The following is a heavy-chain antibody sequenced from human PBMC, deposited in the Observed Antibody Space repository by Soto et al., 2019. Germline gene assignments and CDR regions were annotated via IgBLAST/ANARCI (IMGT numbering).Heavy chain of an antibody. D-gene: IGHD2-2*01. J-gene: IGHJ4*02. CDR1: GDTFNNYV. Sequence: QVQLVQSGAEVKKPGSSVKVSCKASGDTFNNYVVNWVRQAPGQGLEWLGGILPIFATANYAQKFQGRVMITADKSTSKAYMELTSLRSEDTAVYYCAGRCDSTTCLGHFDYWGQGTLVTVAS. V-gene: IGHV1-69*06. CDR3: AGRCDSTTCLGHFDY. CDR2: ILPIFATA.